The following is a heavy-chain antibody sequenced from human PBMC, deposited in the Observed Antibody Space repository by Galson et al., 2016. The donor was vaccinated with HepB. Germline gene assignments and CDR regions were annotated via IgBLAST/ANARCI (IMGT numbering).Heavy chain of an antibody. V-gene: IGHV3-33*01. J-gene: IGHJ6*02. CDR2: LWNDGTTE. CDR1: GFTFSTYG. Sequence: LRLSCAASGFTFSTYGMHWVRQAPGKGLEWVAILWNDGTTEHYADSVKGRFTISRDNSQNTLYLQMDSLRAEDTAVYYCARDANWNKIYYYYVMDVWGQGTTVTVSS. D-gene: IGHD1/OR15-1a*01. CDR3: ARDANWNKIYYYYVMDV.